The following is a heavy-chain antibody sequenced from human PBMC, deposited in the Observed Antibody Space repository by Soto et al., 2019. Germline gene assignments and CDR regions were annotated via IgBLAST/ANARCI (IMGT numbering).Heavy chain of an antibody. CDR3: GRGASGSYRLDY. V-gene: IGHV3-30-3*01. Sequence: GGSLRLSCAASGFTFSSYAMHWVRQAPGKGLEWVAVISYDGSNKYYADSVKGRFTISRDNSKNTLYLQMNSLRAEDTAVYYCGRGASGSYRLDYWGQGTLVTVSS. CDR1: GFTFSSYA. D-gene: IGHD3-10*01. J-gene: IGHJ4*02. CDR2: ISYDGSNK.